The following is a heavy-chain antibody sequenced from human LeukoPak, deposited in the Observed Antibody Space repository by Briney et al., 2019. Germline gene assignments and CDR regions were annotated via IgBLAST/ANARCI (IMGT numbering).Heavy chain of an antibody. J-gene: IGHJ5*02. D-gene: IGHD3-22*01. CDR3: ARDLSVTMIVPDWFDP. CDR1: GYTFTSYY. V-gene: IGHV1-46*01. Sequence: ASVKVSCKASGYTFTSYYMHWVRQAPGQGLEWMGIINPGGGSTSYAQKFQGRVTMTRDMSTSTVYMELSSLRSEDTAVYYCARDLSVTMIVPDWFDPWGQGTLVTVSS. CDR2: INPGGGST.